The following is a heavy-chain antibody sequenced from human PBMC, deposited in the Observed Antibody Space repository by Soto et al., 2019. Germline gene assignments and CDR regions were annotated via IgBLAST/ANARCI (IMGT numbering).Heavy chain of an antibody. CDR2: ISYDGSNK. V-gene: IGHV3-30*18. J-gene: IGHJ4*02. D-gene: IGHD4-17*01. Sequence: QVQLVESGGGVVQPGRSLRLSCAASGFTFSSYGMHWVRQAPGKGLEWVAVISYDGSNKYYADSVKCRFTISRDNSKNTLYLQMNSLRAEDTAVYYCAKGSVYGDYVAYWGQGTLVTVSS. CDR3: AKGSVYGDYVAY. CDR1: GFTFSSYG.